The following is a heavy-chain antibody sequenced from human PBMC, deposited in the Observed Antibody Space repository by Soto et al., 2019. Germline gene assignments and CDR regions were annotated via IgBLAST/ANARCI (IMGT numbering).Heavy chain of an antibody. CDR3: AKFLQAARGMDV. D-gene: IGHD6-6*01. CDR2: TSGSGGST. Sequence: GGSLRLSCAASGFTFSSYAMSWVRQAPGQGLEWVSATSGSGGSTYYADSVKGRFTISRDNSKNTLYLQMNSLTAEDTAVYYCAKFLQAARGMDVWGQGTTVTVSS. J-gene: IGHJ6*02. CDR1: GFTFSSYA. V-gene: IGHV3-23*01.